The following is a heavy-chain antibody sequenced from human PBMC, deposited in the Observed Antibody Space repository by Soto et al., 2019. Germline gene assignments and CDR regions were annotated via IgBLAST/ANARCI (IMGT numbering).Heavy chain of an antibody. CDR3: ARDYFGSASSD. Sequence: SETLSLTCTVSGGSISSYYWSWVRQPAGKGLELIGRIYGSGSASYNPSLKSRVTMSLDTSKNQFSLKLSSVTAADTALYYCARDYFGSASSDWGQGTTVTVSS. D-gene: IGHD3-10*01. J-gene: IGHJ6*02. CDR1: GGSISSYY. CDR2: IYGSGSA. V-gene: IGHV4-4*07.